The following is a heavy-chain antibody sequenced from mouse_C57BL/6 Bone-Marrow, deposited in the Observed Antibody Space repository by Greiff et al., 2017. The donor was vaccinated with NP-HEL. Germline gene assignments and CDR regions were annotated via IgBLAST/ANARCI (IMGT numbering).Heavy chain of an antibody. CDR3: ARWVRLYYFDY. J-gene: IGHJ2*01. Sequence: QVQLQQSGAELARPGASVKLSCKASGYTFPSYGISWVKQSTGQGLEWIGEIYPRSGNTYYNEKFKGKATLTADKSSSTAYMELRSLTCEDSAVYFCARWVRLYYFDYWGQGTTLTVSS. CDR2: IYPRSGNT. CDR1: GYTFPSYG. V-gene: IGHV1-81*01. D-gene: IGHD2-14*01.